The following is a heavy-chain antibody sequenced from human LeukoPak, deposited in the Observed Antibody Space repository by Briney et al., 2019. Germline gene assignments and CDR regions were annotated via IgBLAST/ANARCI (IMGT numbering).Heavy chain of an antibody. J-gene: IGHJ4*02. CDR3: AKDFVAAIDY. V-gene: IGHV3-23*01. D-gene: IGHD2-15*01. Sequence: GGSLRLSCEASGLSFTNYAMMWVRQAPGKGLQWISTLTGYGGAYYADSVKGRFTISRDNSKNTLYLQMNSLRAEDTAVYYCAKDFVAAIDYWGQGTLVTVSS. CDR2: LTGYGGA. CDR1: GLSFTNYA.